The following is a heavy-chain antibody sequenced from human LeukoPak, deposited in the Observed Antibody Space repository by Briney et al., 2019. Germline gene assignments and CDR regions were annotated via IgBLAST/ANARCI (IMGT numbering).Heavy chain of an antibody. CDR2: INHSGST. V-gene: IGHV4-34*01. CDR1: GGSFSGYY. D-gene: IGHD6-13*01. CDR3: ATSSSWYYNY. J-gene: IGHJ4*02. Sequence: PSETLSLTCAVYGGSFSGYYWSWIRQPPGKGLEWIGEINHSGSTNYNPSLKSRVTISVDTSENQFSLKLSSVTAADTAVYYCATSSSWYYNYWGQGTLVTVSS.